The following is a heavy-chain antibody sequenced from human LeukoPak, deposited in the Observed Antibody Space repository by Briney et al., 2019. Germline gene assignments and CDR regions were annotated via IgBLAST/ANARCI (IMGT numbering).Heavy chain of an antibody. CDR2: INPNSGGT. Sequence: GASVKVSCKASGYTFTGYYMHWVRQAPGQGLEWMGWINPNSGGTNYAQKFQGRVTMTRDTSISTAYMELSRLRSDDTAVYYCARAPNYGGSGSYDLDYWGQGTLVTVSS. CDR3: ARAPNYGGSGSYDLDY. CDR1: GYTFTGYY. J-gene: IGHJ4*02. D-gene: IGHD3-10*01. V-gene: IGHV1-2*02.